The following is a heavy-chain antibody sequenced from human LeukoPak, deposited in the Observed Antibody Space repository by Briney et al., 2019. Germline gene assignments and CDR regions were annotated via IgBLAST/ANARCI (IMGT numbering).Heavy chain of an antibody. J-gene: IGHJ5*02. CDR2: IYYSGTT. Sequence: PSETLSLTCTVSGGSISSSSYYWGWIRQPPGKGLEWIGYIYYSGTTYYNPSLRSRVTISVDTSKNQFSLKLSSVTAADTAVYCCARASWSVWFDPWGQGTLVTVSS. CDR1: GGSISSSSYY. CDR3: ARASWSVWFDP. V-gene: IGHV4-30-4*08. D-gene: IGHD6-19*01.